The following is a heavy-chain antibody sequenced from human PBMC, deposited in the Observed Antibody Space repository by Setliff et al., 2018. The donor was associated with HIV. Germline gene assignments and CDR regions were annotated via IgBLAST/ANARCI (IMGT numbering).Heavy chain of an antibody. CDR2: FDPQDGET. V-gene: IGHV1-24*01. Sequence: ASVKVSCKVFGFTLSEVSIHWVRQAPGKGLEWMGYFDPQDGETVYAEKFQGRVTITADTSTGTSYMYLSSLRSEDTAVYYCARSRQEVVYFYYYMDFWGQGTTVTVSS. CDR3: ARSRQEVVYFYYYMDF. J-gene: IGHJ6*02. CDR1: GFTLSEVS.